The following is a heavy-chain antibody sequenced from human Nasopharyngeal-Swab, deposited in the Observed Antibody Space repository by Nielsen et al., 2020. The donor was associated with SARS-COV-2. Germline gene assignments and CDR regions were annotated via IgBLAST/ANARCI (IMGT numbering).Heavy chain of an antibody. D-gene: IGHD4-17*01. CDR2: INPSGGST. V-gene: IGHV1-46*01. CDR1: GYTFTSYY. Sequence: ASVKVSCEASGYTFTSYYMHWVRQAPGQGLEWMGIINPSGGSTSYAQKFQGRVTMTRDTSTSTVYMELSSLRSEDTAVYYCARAEMRTTVTTYWNYWGQGTLVTVSS. J-gene: IGHJ4*02. CDR3: ARAEMRTTVTTYWNY.